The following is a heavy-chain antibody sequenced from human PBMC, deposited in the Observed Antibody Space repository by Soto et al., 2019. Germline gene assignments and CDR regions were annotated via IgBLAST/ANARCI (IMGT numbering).Heavy chain of an antibody. D-gene: IGHD1-26*01. CDR3: AGEKVGTTGIDF. CDR2: MNPNSGNT. CDR1: GYTFTGYD. Sequence: QAQLVQSGAEVKKPGASVKVSCKASGYTFTGYDINWVRQATGQGLEWMGWMNPNSGNTGDAQNSQGRVTMTRDNSITTAYMELTSLRDDDSAVYYCAGEKVGTTGIDFWGQGTLVTVSS. V-gene: IGHV1-8*01. J-gene: IGHJ4*02.